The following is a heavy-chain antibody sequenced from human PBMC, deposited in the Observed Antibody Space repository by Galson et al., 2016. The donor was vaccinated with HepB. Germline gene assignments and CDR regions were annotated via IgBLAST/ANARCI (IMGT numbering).Heavy chain of an antibody. Sequence: SETLSLTCTVSGGSIGSTTYYWGWIRQPPGKGLDWIGSLYYSGNTYYNSSLKSRVTISVDTSKNQFSLKLTSVTAADTAVYYCARRGISIFGGVWFDPWGQGTLVTVSS. CDR2: LYYSGNT. D-gene: IGHD3-3*01. CDR1: GGSIGSTTYY. V-gene: IGHV4-39*01. CDR3: ARRGISIFGGVWFDP. J-gene: IGHJ5*02.